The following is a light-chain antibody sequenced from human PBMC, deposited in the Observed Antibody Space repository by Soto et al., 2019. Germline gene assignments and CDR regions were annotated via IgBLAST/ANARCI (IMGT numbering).Light chain of an antibody. CDR2: LEGSGSY. V-gene: IGLV4-60*02. Sequence: QSVLTQSSSASASLGSSVKLTCTLSSGHSCYIIAWHQQQPGKAPRYLMKLEGSGSYNKGSGVPDRFSGSSSGADRYLTISNLQFEGEADYYCETWDSNTRVFGGGTKLTVL. J-gene: IGLJ3*02. CDR3: ETWDSNTRV. CDR1: SGHSCYI.